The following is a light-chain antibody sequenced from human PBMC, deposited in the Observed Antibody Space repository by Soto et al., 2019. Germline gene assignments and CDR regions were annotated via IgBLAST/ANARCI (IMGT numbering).Light chain of an antibody. CDR2: RNN. CDR3: AAWDDSLSGWV. CDR1: SSNIGSNY. V-gene: IGLV1-47*01. J-gene: IGLJ3*02. Sequence: QSVLTQPPSASGTPGQRVTISCSGSSSNIGSNYVYWYQQLPGTAPKLLIYRNNQRPSGVPDRFSGSKSGTSASLAISGLRSEDAADCYCAAWDDSLSGWVFGGGTKLTVL.